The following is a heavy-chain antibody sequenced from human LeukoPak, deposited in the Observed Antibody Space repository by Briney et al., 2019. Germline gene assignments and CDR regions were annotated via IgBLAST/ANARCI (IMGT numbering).Heavy chain of an antibody. J-gene: IGHJ5*02. D-gene: IGHD2-2*01. CDR3: ARGSWYRYCSSTSCFTILDP. V-gene: IGHV1-2*02. Sequence: GASVKVSCKASGYTFTGYYMHWVRQAPGQGLEWMGWINPNSGGTNYAQKLQGRVTMTTDTSTSTAYMELRSLRSDDTAVYYCARGSWYRYCSSTSCFTILDPWGQGTLVTVSS. CDR1: GYTFTGYY. CDR2: INPNSGGT.